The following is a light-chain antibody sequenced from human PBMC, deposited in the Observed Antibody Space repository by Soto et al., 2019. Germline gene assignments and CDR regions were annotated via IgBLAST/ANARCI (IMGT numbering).Light chain of an antibody. V-gene: IGKV3-15*01. J-gene: IGKJ1*01. CDR2: SAS. CDR3: QQYNNWWT. CDR1: QNLGSGY. Sequence: EIVLTHSPGTLSLSPWEIATLSYGASQNLGSGYLAWYQQKPGQAPRILIYSASTRATGIPARFSGSGSGTEFNLTISSLQSEDFAVYYCQQYNNWWTFGQGTKVDIK.